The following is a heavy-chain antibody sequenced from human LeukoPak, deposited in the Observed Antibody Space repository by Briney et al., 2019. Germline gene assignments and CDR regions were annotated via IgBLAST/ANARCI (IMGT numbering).Heavy chain of an antibody. Sequence: GGSLRLSCAASGFTFSSYAMSWVRQAPGKGLEWVSAISGSGGSTYYADSVKGRFTISGDNSKNTLYLQMNSLRAEDTAVYYCAKLTYYDFWSGPHYFDYWGQGTLVTVSS. V-gene: IGHV3-23*01. J-gene: IGHJ4*02. D-gene: IGHD3-3*01. CDR1: GFTFSSYA. CDR3: AKLTYYDFWSGPHYFDY. CDR2: ISGSGGST.